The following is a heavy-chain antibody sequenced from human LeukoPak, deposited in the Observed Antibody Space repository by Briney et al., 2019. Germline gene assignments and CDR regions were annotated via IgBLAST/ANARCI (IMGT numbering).Heavy chain of an antibody. CDR3: VKLQGY. Sequence: GGSLRLSCSAYGFTLSSYAIHWVRQAPGKGQECVSGISSDGGSTYYADCVKGRFTISRDNSKNTLYLQVSSLRAEDTAVYYCVKLQGYWGQGTLVTVSS. D-gene: IGHD4-11*01. CDR2: ISSDGGST. CDR1: GFTLSSYA. J-gene: IGHJ4*02. V-gene: IGHV3-64D*06.